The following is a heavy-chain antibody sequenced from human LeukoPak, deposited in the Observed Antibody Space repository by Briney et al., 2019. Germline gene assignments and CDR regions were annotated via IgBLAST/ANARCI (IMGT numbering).Heavy chain of an antibody. J-gene: IGHJ4*02. D-gene: IGHD1-26*01. Sequence: ASVEVSCKVSGYTLTELSMHWVRQAPGKGLEWMGGFDPEDGETIYAQKFQGRVTMTEDTSTDTAYMELSSLRSEDTAVYYCATGGSGILQDDYWGQGTLVTVSS. V-gene: IGHV1-24*01. CDR2: FDPEDGET. CDR3: ATGGSGILQDDY. CDR1: GYTLTELS.